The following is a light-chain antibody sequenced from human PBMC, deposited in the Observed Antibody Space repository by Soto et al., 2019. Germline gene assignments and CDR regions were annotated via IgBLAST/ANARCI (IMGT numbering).Light chain of an antibody. CDR1: QSISSW. CDR3: HQYNSYSLT. V-gene: IGKV1-5*01. J-gene: IGKJ4*01. Sequence: DIQMTQSPSTLSASVGDRVTITCRASQSISSWLAWYQQKPGKASKLLIYDASSLESGVPSRFSGSGSGTEFPLTISRLQPDDFATYYCHQYNSYSLTFGGGTKVEIK. CDR2: DAS.